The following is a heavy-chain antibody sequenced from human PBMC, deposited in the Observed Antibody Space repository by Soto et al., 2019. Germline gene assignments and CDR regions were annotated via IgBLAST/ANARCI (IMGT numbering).Heavy chain of an antibody. CDR2: IRSTANNYAT. V-gene: IGHV3-73*01. CDR3: TRFRHTSGYYLDY. Sequence: PGGSLRLSCAASGFSFSGSAMHWVRQASGKGLEWIGRIRSTANNYATSYAASVKGRFTISRDDSKNTAYLQMNSLKTEDTAVYYCTRFRHTSGYYLDYWGQGT. D-gene: IGHD3-22*01. J-gene: IGHJ4*02. CDR1: GFSFSGSA.